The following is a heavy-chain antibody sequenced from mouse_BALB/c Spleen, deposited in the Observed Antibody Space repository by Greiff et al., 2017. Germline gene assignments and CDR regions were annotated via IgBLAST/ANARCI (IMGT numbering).Heavy chain of an antibody. J-gene: IGHJ2*01. CDR1: GFSLTSYG. CDR2: IWAGGST. Sequence: QVQLQQSGPGLVAPSQSLSITCTVSGFSLTSYGVHWVRQPPGKGLEWLGVIWAGGSTNYNSALMSRLSISKDNSKSQVFLKMNSLQTDDTAMYYCARGRTTGTPYFDYWGQGTTLTVSS. V-gene: IGHV2-9*02. D-gene: IGHD4-1*02. CDR3: ARGRTTGTPYFDY.